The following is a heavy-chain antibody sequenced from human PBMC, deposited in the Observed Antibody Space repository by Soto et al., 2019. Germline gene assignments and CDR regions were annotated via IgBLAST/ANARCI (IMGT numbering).Heavy chain of an antibody. V-gene: IGHV3-23*01. D-gene: IGHD3-22*01. CDR3: AKGLYYYDSSGYRLFDY. CDR1: DFMFNNYA. CDR2: VSVSGGTT. J-gene: IGHJ4*02. Sequence: GGSQRLSCAASDFMFNNYAMSWVRQAPGKGLEWVSTVSVSGGTTYYADSLKGRFTISRDNSKKTVYLQMNRLRADDTAIYYCAKGLYYYDSSGYRLFDYWGQGTLVTVSS.